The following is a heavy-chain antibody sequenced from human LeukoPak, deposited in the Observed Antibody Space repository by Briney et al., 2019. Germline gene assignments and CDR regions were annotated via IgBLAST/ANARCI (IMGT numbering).Heavy chain of an antibody. D-gene: IGHD3-10*01. CDR3: ARVGSGFGEWHMDV. V-gene: IGHV1-2*02. CDR1: GYTFTGYY. J-gene: IGHJ6*03. Sequence: ASVKVSCKASGYTFTGYYMHWVRQASGQGLEWMGWINPNSGGTNYAQKFQGRVTMTRDTSISTAYMELSRLRSDDTAVYYCARVGSGFGEWHMDVWGKGTTVTISS. CDR2: INPNSGGT.